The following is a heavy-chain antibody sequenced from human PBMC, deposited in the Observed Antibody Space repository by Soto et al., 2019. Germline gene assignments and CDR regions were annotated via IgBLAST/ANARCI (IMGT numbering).Heavy chain of an antibody. Sequence: GASVKVSCKASGGTFSSYTISWVRQAPGQGLEWMGRIIPILGIANYAQKFQGRVTITADKSTSTAYMELSSLRSEDTAVYYCARDQVEDWFDPWGQGTLVTVSS. V-gene: IGHV1-69*04. CDR3: ARDQVEDWFDP. CDR1: GGTFSSYT. D-gene: IGHD1-26*01. CDR2: IIPILGIA. J-gene: IGHJ5*02.